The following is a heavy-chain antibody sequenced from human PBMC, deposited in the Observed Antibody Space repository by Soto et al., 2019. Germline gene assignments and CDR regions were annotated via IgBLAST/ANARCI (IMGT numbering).Heavy chain of an antibody. CDR1: GGSFSGYY. V-gene: IGHV4-34*01. Sequence: PSETLSLTCAVYGGSFSGYYWSWIRQPPGKGLEWIGEINHSGSTNYNPSLKSRVTISVDTSKNQFSLKLSSVTAADTAVYYCASPGRSAGNNWFDPWGQGTLVTVSS. CDR3: ASPGRSAGNNWFDP. CDR2: INHSGST. J-gene: IGHJ5*02. D-gene: IGHD2-15*01.